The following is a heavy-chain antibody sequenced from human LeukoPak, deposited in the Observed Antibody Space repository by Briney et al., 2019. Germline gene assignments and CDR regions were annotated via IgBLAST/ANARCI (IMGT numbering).Heavy chain of an antibody. CDR2: IKQDGSEK. J-gene: IGHJ6*02. CDR3: ARDDGYYYGSGSYYYYYGMDV. D-gene: IGHD3-10*01. CDR1: RFTFSSYS. Sequence: GGSLRLSCAASRFTFSSYSMNWVRQAPGKGLEWVANIKQDGSEKYYVDSVKGRFTISRDNAKNSLYLQMNSLRVEDTAVYYCARDDGYYYGSGSYYYYYGMDVWGQGTTVAVSS. V-gene: IGHV3-7*01.